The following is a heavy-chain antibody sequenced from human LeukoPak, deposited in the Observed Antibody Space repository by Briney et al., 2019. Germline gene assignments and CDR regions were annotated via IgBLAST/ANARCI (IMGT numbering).Heavy chain of an antibody. CDR1: GGTFSSYA. D-gene: IGHD3-3*01. CDR2: IIPIFGTA. Sequence: PVKVSCKASGGTFSSYAISWVRQAPGQGLEWMGGIIPIFGTANYAQKFQGRVTITADESTSTAYMELSSLRSEDTAVYYCARCSLSGYDFWSGYYLDYWGQGTLVTVSS. J-gene: IGHJ4*02. CDR3: ARCSLSGYDFWSGYYLDY. V-gene: IGHV1-69*01.